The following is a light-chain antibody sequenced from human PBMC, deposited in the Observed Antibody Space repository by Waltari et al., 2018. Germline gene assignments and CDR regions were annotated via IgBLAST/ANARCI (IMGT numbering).Light chain of an antibody. J-gene: IGLJ3*02. V-gene: IGLV1-44*01. Sequence: QSVLTQPPSASGTPGQRITISCSGGSSNIGSNTVSWYQQLPGTAPKLLIYTPKQRPSGIADRFSGSKSGTSASLAISGLQSEDEGNYYCAAWDVSLNGLVFGGGTKLTVL. CDR1: SSNIGSNT. CDR2: TPK. CDR3: AAWDVSLNGLV.